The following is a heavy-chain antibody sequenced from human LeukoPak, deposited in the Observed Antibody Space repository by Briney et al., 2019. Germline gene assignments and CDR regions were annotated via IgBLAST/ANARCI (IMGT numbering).Heavy chain of an antibody. Sequence: GGSLRLSCAASGFTFDSYEMNWVRQAPGKGLEWISYSYSSGSVTYYADSVKGRFTISRDSAKNSLYLQMNSLRAEDTAVYYCARDRVGVGVTFDYWGQGTLVTVSS. J-gene: IGHJ4*02. V-gene: IGHV3-48*03. CDR1: GFTFDSYE. D-gene: IGHD1-26*01. CDR2: SYSSGSVT. CDR3: ARDRVGVGVTFDY.